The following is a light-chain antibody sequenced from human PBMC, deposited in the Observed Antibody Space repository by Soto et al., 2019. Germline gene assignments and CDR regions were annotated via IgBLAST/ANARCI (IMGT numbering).Light chain of an antibody. V-gene: IGKV3-20*01. CDR2: DAS. Sequence: EIVLTQSAGTLSLSPGERATLSSRASQTVSGSYLAWFQQKPGQAPRLLIYDASTRAAGVPDRFSGSGSGTDFSLTINRLEPGDFAVYYCQHYGSSPWTFGQGTKVEIK. CDR3: QHYGSSPWT. CDR1: QTVSGSY. J-gene: IGKJ1*01.